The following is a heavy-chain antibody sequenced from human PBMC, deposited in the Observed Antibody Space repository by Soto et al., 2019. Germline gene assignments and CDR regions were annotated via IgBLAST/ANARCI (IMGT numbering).Heavy chain of an antibody. Sequence: ETLSLTCPVSGVSISGYYWSWVRQPPGKGLEWIGYIYYRGDTKYNPSLKGRVTFSVDTSKNQFSLKLASVTASDTAVYYCAREPLFWGQGILVTVYS. CDR2: IYYRGDT. CDR3: AREPLF. J-gene: IGHJ4*02. CDR1: GVSISGYY. D-gene: IGHD2-21*01. V-gene: IGHV4-59*01.